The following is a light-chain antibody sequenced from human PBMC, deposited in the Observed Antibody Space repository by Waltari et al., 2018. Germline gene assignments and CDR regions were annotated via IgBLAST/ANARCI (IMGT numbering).Light chain of an antibody. CDR2: AVN. CDR1: SSDAGGDDS. CDR3: ASQSTKNGVI. Sequence: QSDLPQPASVSGFPGQSITISCTGSSSDAGGDDSVSWSEDHPGQAPKVIIYAVNKRSSGASDRFSGAQSRDAAYLTLSGLQAEDEATFYCASQSTKNGVIFGGGTKVTVL. J-gene: IGLJ2*01. V-gene: IGLV2-14*01.